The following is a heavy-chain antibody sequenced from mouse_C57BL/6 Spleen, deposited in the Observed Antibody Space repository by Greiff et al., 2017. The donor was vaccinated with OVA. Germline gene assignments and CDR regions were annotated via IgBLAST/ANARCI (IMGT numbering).Heavy chain of an antibody. CDR2: ISYDGSN. CDR3: VCLNWDAYFDV. D-gene: IGHD4-1*01. V-gene: IGHV3-6*01. CDR1: GYSITSGYY. J-gene: IGHJ1*03. Sequence: EVQLQESGPGLVKPSQSLSLTCSVTGYSITSGYYWNWIRQFPGNKLEWMGYISYDGSNNYNPSLKNRISITRDTSKNQFFLKLNSVTTEDTATYYCVCLNWDAYFDVWGTGTTVTVSS.